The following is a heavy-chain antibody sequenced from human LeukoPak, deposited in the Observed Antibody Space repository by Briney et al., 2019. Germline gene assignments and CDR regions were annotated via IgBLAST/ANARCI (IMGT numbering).Heavy chain of an antibody. CDR1: GDSINGGGYY. D-gene: IGHD3-10*01. Sequence: SETLSLTCTVSGDSINGGGYYWSWIRQHPGKSLEWIGYIYYSGSTYYNPSLKSRVTISVDTSKNQFSLKVNSVTVADTAVYYCARDNYYGPGSFVYWGQGTLVTVSS. CDR3: ARDNYYGPGSFVY. J-gene: IGHJ4*02. V-gene: IGHV4-31*03. CDR2: IYYSGST.